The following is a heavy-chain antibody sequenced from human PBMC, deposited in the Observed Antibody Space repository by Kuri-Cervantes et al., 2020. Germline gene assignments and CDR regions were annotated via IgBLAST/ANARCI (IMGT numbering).Heavy chain of an antibody. V-gene: IGHV7-4-1*02. CDR3: ARVGSSWSFGAFDI. CDR1: GYTFTSYA. D-gene: IGHD6-13*01. CDR2: INTNTGNP. Sequence: ASVKVSCKASGYTFTSYAMNWVRQAPGQGLEWMGWINTNTGNPTYAQGFTGRFVFSLDTSVSTAYLQISSLQAEDTAVYYCARVGSSWSFGAFDIWGQGTLVTVSS. J-gene: IGHJ4*02.